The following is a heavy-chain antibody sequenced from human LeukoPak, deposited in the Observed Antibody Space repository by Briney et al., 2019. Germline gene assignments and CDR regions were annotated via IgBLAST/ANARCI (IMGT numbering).Heavy chain of an antibody. V-gene: IGHV3-9*01. J-gene: IGHJ5*02. CDR3: AKTHTMVRGVIIVGNWFDP. CDR2: ISSNSDDI. CDR1: GFNFDEYA. Sequence: GGSLRLSCVGSGFNFDEYAMHWVRQPPGKGLEWVSGISSNSDDIGYADSVKGRFTISRDSAKKSLYLQMNSLRAEDTAVYYCAKTHTMVRGVIIVGNWFDPWGQGTLVTVSS. D-gene: IGHD3-10*01.